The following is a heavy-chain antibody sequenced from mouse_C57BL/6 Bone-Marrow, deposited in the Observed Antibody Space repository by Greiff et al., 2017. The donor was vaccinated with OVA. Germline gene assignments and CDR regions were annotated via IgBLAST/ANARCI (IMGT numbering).Heavy chain of an antibody. Sequence: EVQGVESGGGLVKPGGYLKLSCAASGFTFSSYAMSWVRQTPEKRLAWVATISDGGSYTYYPDNVKGRFTISRDNAKNNLYLQMSHLKSEDTAMYYCARDLTGTHYFDYWGQGTTLTVSS. V-gene: IGHV5-4*01. CDR2: ISDGGSYT. D-gene: IGHD4-1*01. J-gene: IGHJ2*01. CDR3: ARDLTGTHYFDY. CDR1: GFTFSSYA.